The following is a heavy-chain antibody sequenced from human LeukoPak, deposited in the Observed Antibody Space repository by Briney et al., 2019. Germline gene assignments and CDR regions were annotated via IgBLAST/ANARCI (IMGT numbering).Heavy chain of an antibody. CDR2: IYYSGST. CDR1: GGSISSSSYY. CDR3: ARDKLVRGVYSKFDP. J-gene: IGHJ5*02. D-gene: IGHD3-10*01. V-gene: IGHV4-39*07. Sequence: SETLSLTCTVSGGSISSSSYYWGWIRQPPGKGLEWIGSIYYSGSTYYNPSLKSRVTISVDTSKNQFSLKLSSVTAADTAVYYCARDKLVRGVYSKFDPWGQGTLVTVSS.